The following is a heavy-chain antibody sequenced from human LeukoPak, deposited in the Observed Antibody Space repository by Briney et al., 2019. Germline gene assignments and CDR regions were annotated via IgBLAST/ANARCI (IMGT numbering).Heavy chain of an antibody. Sequence: SETLSLTCAVSGGSISSGGYSWSWIRQPPGKGLEWIGYIYHSGSTYYNPSLKSRVTISVDRSKNQFSLKLSSVTAADTAVYYCARSPLLWFGEVAGYFDYWGQGTLVTVSS. CDR2: IYHSGST. CDR1: GGSISSGGYS. J-gene: IGHJ4*02. V-gene: IGHV4-30-2*01. D-gene: IGHD3-10*01. CDR3: ARSPLLWFGEVAGYFDY.